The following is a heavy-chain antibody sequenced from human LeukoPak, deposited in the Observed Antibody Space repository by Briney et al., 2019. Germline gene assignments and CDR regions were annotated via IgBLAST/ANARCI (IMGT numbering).Heavy chain of an antibody. D-gene: IGHD6-19*01. Sequence: ASVKVSCKASGGTFSSYAISWVRQAPGQGLEWMGGIIPIFGTANYAQKFQGRVTITADESTSTAYMELSSLRSEDTAVYYCARETGIAVALGWYFDLWGRGTLVTVSS. V-gene: IGHV1-69*13. J-gene: IGHJ2*01. CDR3: ARETGIAVALGWYFDL. CDR2: IIPIFGTA. CDR1: GGTFSSYA.